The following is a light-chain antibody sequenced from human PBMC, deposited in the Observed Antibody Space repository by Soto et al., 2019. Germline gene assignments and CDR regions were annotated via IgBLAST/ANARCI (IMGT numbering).Light chain of an antibody. J-gene: IGLJ1*01. CDR1: SSDVGSYNL. Sequence: QSALTQPASVSGSPGQSITISCTGTSSDVGSYNLVSWYQQLPGKAPKLMIYEGNKRPSGVSNRFSGSKSGNTASLTISGLQAEDEADYYCCSYTSSSTLYVFGTGTKLTVL. V-gene: IGLV2-14*02. CDR2: EGN. CDR3: CSYTSSSTLYV.